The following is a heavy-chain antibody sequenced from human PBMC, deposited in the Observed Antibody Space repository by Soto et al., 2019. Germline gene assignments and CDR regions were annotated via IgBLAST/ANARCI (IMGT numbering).Heavy chain of an antibody. V-gene: IGHV4-31*03. Sequence: QVQLQESGPGLVQPSQTLSLTCTVSGGSITSGGYYWTWIRQHPGKGLEFIGLIPYSGSTYYNPSLRSRVTISADTSKSQFSLELSSVTAADTAVYYCAGGDVGTPSSFDPWGQATLVTVSS. J-gene: IGHJ5*02. CDR2: IPYSGST. CDR1: GGSITSGGYY. CDR3: AGGDVGTPSSFDP. D-gene: IGHD1-1*01.